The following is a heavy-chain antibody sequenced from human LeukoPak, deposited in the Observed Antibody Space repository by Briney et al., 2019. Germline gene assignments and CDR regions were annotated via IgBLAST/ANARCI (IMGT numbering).Heavy chain of an antibody. CDR1: GFTFSSYA. CDR3: AKDMGNLIDAFDI. Sequence: GGSLRLSCAASGFTFSSYAMSWVRQAPGKGLEWVSAISGSGGSTYYADSVKGRFTSSRDNSKNTLYLQMNSLRAEDTAVYYCAKDMGNLIDAFDIWGQGTMVTVSS. CDR2: ISGSGGST. D-gene: IGHD2/OR15-2a*01. V-gene: IGHV3-23*01. J-gene: IGHJ3*02.